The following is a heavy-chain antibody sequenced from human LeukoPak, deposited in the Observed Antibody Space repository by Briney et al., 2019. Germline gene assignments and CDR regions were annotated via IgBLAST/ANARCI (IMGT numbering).Heavy chain of an antibody. D-gene: IGHD3-16*01. Sequence: SETLSLTCTVSNGSISSRFDYWGWIRQPAGKGLEGIGRIYNTGNTNYNPSLKSRVTISVDTSKNQFSLKLSSVTAADTAVYYCARTIMGYYYMDVWGKGTTVTVSS. CDR3: ARTIMGYYYMDV. V-gene: IGHV4-61*02. CDR1: NGSISSRFDY. J-gene: IGHJ6*03. CDR2: IYNTGNT.